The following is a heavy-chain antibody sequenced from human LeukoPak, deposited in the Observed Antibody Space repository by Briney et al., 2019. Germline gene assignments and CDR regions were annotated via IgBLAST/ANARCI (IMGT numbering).Heavy chain of an antibody. CDR1: GGSFSGYY. V-gene: IGHV4-34*01. Sequence: SETLSLTCAVYGGSFSGYYWSWIRQPPGKGLEWIGEINHSGSTNCNPSLKSRVTISVDTSKNQFSLKLSSVTAADTAVYYCARGKVSGDYVWGSYRSTFDYWGQGTLVTVSS. CDR2: INHSGST. D-gene: IGHD3-16*02. J-gene: IGHJ4*02. CDR3: ARGKVSGDYVWGSYRSTFDY.